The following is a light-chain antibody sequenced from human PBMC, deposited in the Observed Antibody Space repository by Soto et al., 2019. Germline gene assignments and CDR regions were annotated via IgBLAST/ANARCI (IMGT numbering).Light chain of an antibody. CDR2: AAS. V-gene: IGKV1-39*01. CDR3: QQSYGTPYT. Sequence: DIQMTQSPSSLSASVGARVTITCRARQSISSYLNWYQQKPGKAPKLLIYAASSLQSGVPSRFSGSGSGTDFTLTISSLQPEDFATYYCQQSYGTPYTFGQGTKLDIK. J-gene: IGKJ2*01. CDR1: QSISSY.